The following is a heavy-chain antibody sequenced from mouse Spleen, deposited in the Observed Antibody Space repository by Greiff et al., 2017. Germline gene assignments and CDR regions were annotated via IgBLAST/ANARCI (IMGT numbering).Heavy chain of an antibody. D-gene: IGHD1-1*01. V-gene: IGHV1-15*01. CDR2: IDPETGGT. Sequence: VQLQESGAELVRPGASVTLSCKASGYTFTDYEMHWVKQTPVHGLEWIGAIDPETGGTAYNQKFKGKAILTADKSSSTAYMELRSLTSEDSAVYYCTRHYGSSYDYAMDYWGQGTSVTVSS. J-gene: IGHJ4*01. CDR1: GYTFTDYE. CDR3: TRHYGSSYDYAMDY.